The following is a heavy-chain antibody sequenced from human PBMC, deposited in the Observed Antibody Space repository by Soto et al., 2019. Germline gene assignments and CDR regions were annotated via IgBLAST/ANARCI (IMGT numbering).Heavy chain of an antibody. CDR1: GFTFSSYG. V-gene: IGHV3-30*18. J-gene: IGHJ4*02. Sequence: QVQLVESGGGVVQPGRSLRLSCAASGFTFSSYGMHWVRQAPGKGLEWVAVISYDGSNKYYADSVKGRFTISRDNSKNTLYLQINSLRAEDTAVYYCAKDESSGWSFFDYWGQGTLVTVSS. CDR2: ISYDGSNK. CDR3: AKDESSGWSFFDY. D-gene: IGHD6-19*01.